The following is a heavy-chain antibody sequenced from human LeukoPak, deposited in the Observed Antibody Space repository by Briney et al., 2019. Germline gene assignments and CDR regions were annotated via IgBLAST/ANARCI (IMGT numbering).Heavy chain of an antibody. J-gene: IGHJ4*02. V-gene: IGHV3-21*01. Sequence: GGSLRLSCAASGFTFSSYSMNWVRQAPGKGLEWVSSISSSSNYIYYTDSVKGRFTISRDNAKNSLYLQMNSLRAEDTAMYYCATVMALAGTFDYWGQGTLVTVSS. D-gene: IGHD6-19*01. CDR1: GFTFSSYS. CDR2: ISSSSNYI. CDR3: ATVMALAGTFDY.